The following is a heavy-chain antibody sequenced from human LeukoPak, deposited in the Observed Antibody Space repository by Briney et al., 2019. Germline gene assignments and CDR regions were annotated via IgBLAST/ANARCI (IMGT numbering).Heavy chain of an antibody. J-gene: IGHJ6*02. CDR2: ISYDGSNK. CDR3: AREDIVVVPVAVGFYGLDV. D-gene: IGHD2-2*01. CDR1: GFTFRNYP. Sequence: RGSLRLSCAASGFTFRNYPSHWVRQAPGKGLEWVAVISYDGSNKYYADSVKGRFTISRDNSKNTLYLQMNSLRAEDTAVYYCAREDIVVVPVAVGFYGLDVWGQGTTVTVSS. V-gene: IGHV3-30-3*01.